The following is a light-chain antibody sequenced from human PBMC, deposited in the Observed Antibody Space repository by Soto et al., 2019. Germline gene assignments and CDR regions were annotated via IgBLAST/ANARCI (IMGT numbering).Light chain of an antibody. CDR3: SSHAGRKNYVI. J-gene: IGLJ2*01. V-gene: IGLV2-8*01. CDR1: SSDVGYYNY. CDR2: EVN. Sequence: QSVLTQPPSASGSPGQSVTISCTGTSSDVGYYNYVSWYQQHPGKAPKLMIYEVNNRPSGVPDRFSGSRSGNTASLTVSGLQAEDEASYYCSSHAGRKNYVIFGGGTKVTVL.